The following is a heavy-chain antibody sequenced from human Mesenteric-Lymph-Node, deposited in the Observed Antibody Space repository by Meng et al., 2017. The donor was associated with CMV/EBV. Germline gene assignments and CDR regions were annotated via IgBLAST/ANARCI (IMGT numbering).Heavy chain of an antibody. Sequence: SETLSLTCGVFGGSFRAYYWSWIRQPPGKGREWIGEVKHSGGTKYSASLKSRVTISVDTSNNQFSLNLISVTAADTAVYYCARGGVGTAWRTMVRGPRAGFDPWGQGTLVTVSS. J-gene: IGHJ5*02. CDR1: GGSFRAYY. V-gene: IGHV4-34*01. CDR2: VKHSGGT. CDR3: ARGGVGTAWRTMVRGPRAGFDP. D-gene: IGHD3-10*01.